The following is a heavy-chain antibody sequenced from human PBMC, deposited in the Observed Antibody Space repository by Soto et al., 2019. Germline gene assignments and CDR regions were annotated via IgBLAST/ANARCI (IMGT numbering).Heavy chain of an antibody. CDR2: IIPIFGTA. CDR3: ARTSERPAAMGYYSYGMDV. V-gene: IGHV1-69*12. J-gene: IGHJ6*02. D-gene: IGHD2-2*01. CDR1: GGTFSSYA. Sequence: QVQLVQSGAEVKKPGSSVKVSCKASGGTFSSYAISWVRQAPGQGLEWMGGIIPIFGTANYAQKFQGRVTITADESTSTAYMELSSLRSEDTAVYYCARTSERPAAMGYYSYGMDVWGQGTTVTVSS.